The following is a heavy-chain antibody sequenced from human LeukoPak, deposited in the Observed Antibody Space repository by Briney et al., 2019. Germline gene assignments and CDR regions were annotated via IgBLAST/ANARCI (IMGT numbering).Heavy chain of an antibody. CDR2: IYYSGST. CDR1: GGSFSGYY. J-gene: IGHJ4*02. D-gene: IGHD6-13*01. V-gene: IGHV4-31*11. CDR3: ARQKGIAAAGAPFDY. Sequence: ASETLSLTCAVYGGSFSGYYWSWIRQHPGKGLEWIGYIYYSGSTYYNPSLKSRVTISVDTSKNQFSLKLSSVTAADTAVYYCARQKGIAAAGAPFDYWGQGTLVTVSS.